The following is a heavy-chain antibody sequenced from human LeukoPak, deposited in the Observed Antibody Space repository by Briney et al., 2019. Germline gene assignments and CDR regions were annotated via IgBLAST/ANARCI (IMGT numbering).Heavy chain of an antibody. J-gene: IGHJ6*03. CDR1: GGSISIYR. CDR3: ARGRIMITFGGVISYYYMDV. Sequence: PSETLSLTCTLSGGSISIYRWSWIRQPAGKGLEWIGYIYYSGSTNYNPSLKSRVTISVDTSKNQFSLKLSSVTAADTAVYYCARGRIMITFGGVISYYYMDVWGKGTTVTVSS. CDR2: IYYSGST. D-gene: IGHD3-16*02. V-gene: IGHV4-59*01.